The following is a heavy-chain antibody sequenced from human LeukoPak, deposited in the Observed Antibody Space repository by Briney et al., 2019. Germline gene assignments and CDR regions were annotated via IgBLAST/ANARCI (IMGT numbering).Heavy chain of an antibody. Sequence: GGSLRLSCAASGFTFSSYAMSWVRQAPGKGLEWVSAISGSGGSTYYADSVKGRFAISRDNSKNTLYLQMNSLRAEDTAVYYCAKDLMATNRIELDYWGQGTLVTVSS. CDR2: ISGSGGST. CDR1: GFTFSSYA. J-gene: IGHJ4*02. CDR3: AKDLMATNRIELDY. D-gene: IGHD5-12*01. V-gene: IGHV3-23*01.